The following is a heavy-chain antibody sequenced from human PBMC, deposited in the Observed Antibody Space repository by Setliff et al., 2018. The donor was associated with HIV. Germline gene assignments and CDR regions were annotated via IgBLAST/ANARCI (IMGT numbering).Heavy chain of an antibody. Sequence: GASVKVSCKASGYTFTSYGISWVRQAPGQGLEWMGWISAYNGNTNYAQKPQGRVTMTTDTSTSTAYMELRSLRSDDTAVYYCARVEDYYDSSSYYPPDAFDIWGQGTMVTVSS. CDR2: ISAYNGNT. V-gene: IGHV1-18*01. CDR3: ARVEDYYDSSSYYPPDAFDI. CDR1: GYTFTSYG. D-gene: IGHD3-22*01. J-gene: IGHJ3*02.